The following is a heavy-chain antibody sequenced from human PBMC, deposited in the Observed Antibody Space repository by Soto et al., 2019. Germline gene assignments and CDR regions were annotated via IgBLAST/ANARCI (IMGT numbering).Heavy chain of an antibody. Sequence: QVQLQESGPGLVKPSETLSLTCIVSGGSVSSGSYYWSWIRQPPGKGLEWIGYIYYSGSTNYNPSLKRRVTISVDTSKNQFSLKLSSVTAADTAVYYCARDGVGANGMDVWGQGTTVTVSS. CDR3: ARDGVGANGMDV. CDR2: IYYSGST. D-gene: IGHD3-3*01. CDR1: GGSVSSGSYY. V-gene: IGHV4-61*01. J-gene: IGHJ6*02.